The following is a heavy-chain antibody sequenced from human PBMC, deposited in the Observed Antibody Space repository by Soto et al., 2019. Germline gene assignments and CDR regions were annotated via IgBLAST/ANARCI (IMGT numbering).Heavy chain of an antibody. V-gene: IGHV3-53*02. CDR2: IHSDGST. CDR1: GFTVSDS. D-gene: IGHD6-19*01. Sequence: VQLVETGGGLIQPGGSLKLSCSVAGFTVSDSMSWVRQAPGKGLECVSFIHSDGSTHYTDSVRGRFTISRDNSKNTLYLQMDRLRVDYTAVYFCARDASGPFDYWGQGTLVTVSS. J-gene: IGHJ4*02. CDR3: ARDASGPFDY.